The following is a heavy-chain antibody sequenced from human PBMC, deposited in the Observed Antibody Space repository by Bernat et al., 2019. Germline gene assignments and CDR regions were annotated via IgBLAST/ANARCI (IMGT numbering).Heavy chain of an antibody. CDR1: GFTFSSYG. D-gene: IGHD3-22*01. V-gene: IGHV3-33*01. CDR3: ARESYDSSGSHDAFDI. J-gene: IGHJ3*02. Sequence: QVQLVESGGGVVQPGRSLRLSCAASGFTFSSYGMHWVRQAPGKGLEWVAVIWYDGSNKYYADSVKGRFPISRDNSKSTLYLQMNSLRDEDTAVYYCARESYDSSGSHDAFDIWGQGTMVTVSS. CDR2: IWYDGSNK.